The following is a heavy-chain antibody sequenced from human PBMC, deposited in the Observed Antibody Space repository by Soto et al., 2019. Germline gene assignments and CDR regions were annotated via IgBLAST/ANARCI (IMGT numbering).Heavy chain of an antibody. J-gene: IGHJ4*02. Sequence: SETLSLTCTVSGGSISSYYWSWIRQPPGKGLEWIGYIYYSGSTNYNPSLKSRVTISVDTSKNQFSLKLSSVTAADTAVYYCAREVGATSFDYWGQGTLVTVSS. CDR2: IYYSGST. D-gene: IGHD1-26*01. CDR3: AREVGATSFDY. V-gene: IGHV4-59*01. CDR1: GGSISSYY.